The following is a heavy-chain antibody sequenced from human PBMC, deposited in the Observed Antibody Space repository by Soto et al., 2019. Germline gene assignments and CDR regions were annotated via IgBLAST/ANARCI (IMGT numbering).Heavy chain of an antibody. CDR1: GGSFSGYY. V-gene: IGHV4-34*01. CDR3: ARRTWRYCSSTSCYELDY. CDR2: INHSGST. J-gene: IGHJ4*02. Sequence: QVQLQQWGAGLLKPSETLSLTCAVYGGSFSGYYWSWIRQPPGKGLEGIGEINHSGSTNYNPSLMRRVTLAVDTSKNHFSLTLSSVTAAATAVYYCARRTWRYCSSTSCYELDYWGQGNLLTVSS. D-gene: IGHD2-2*01.